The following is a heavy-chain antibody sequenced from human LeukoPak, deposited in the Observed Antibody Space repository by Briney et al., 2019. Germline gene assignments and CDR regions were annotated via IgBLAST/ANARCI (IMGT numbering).Heavy chain of an antibody. CDR2: LRKDATYS. Sequence: PGGSLRLSCAASGFPFSSYGMYWVRQTPDKGLQWVAYLRKDATYSNYADSVRGRFTISRDDSKNTLDLQMSSLRVEDTAVYYCASGGPTRGTLDHWGQGTLVTVSS. J-gene: IGHJ4*02. V-gene: IGHV3-30*02. CDR1: GFPFSSYG. D-gene: IGHD1-26*01. CDR3: ASGGPTRGTLDH.